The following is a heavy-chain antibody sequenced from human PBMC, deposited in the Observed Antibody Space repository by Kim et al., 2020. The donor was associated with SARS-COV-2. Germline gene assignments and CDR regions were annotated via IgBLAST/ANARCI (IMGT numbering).Heavy chain of an antibody. Sequence: TIYYVDSVRGRFTVYRDNAKNSLYLQMKSLRDEDTAVYYCAREGPGWDFDYWGQGTPVTVSS. CDR3: AREGPGWDFDY. J-gene: IGHJ4*02. CDR2: TI. V-gene: IGHV3-48*02. D-gene: IGHD1-26*01.